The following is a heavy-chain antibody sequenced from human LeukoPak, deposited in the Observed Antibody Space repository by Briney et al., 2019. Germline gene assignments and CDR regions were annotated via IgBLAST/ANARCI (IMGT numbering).Heavy chain of an antibody. D-gene: IGHD3-3*01. V-gene: IGHV1-46*01. CDR1: GYTFTSYY. Sequence: GASVKVSCKASGYTFTSYYMHWVRQAPGQGLEWMGIINPSGGSTSYAQKFQGRVTMTRDTSTSTVYMELSSLRSEDTAVYYCARGGDTYYDFWSGVYYFDYWGQETLVTVSS. CDR2: INPSGGST. CDR3: ARGGDTYYDFWSGVYYFDY. J-gene: IGHJ4*02.